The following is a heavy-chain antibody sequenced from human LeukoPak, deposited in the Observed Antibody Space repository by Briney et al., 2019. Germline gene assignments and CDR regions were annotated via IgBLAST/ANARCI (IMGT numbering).Heavy chain of an antibody. D-gene: IGHD5-18*01. CDR2: IFGSGGSP. V-gene: IGHV3-23*01. CDR3: GKTTVGYSSGQKPAWPVDF. Sequence: PGGSLRLSCEASGFTFGSHAMYWVRQAPGKGLEWVAGIFGSGGSPHYADSVKGRFTISRDNPRNTVYLQINSPRDDDTAVYYCGKTTVGYSSGQKPAWPVDFWGQGTLVTVSS. CDR1: GFTFGSHA. J-gene: IGHJ4*02.